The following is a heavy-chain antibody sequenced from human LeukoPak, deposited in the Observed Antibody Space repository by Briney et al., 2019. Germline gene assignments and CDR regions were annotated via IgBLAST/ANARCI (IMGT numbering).Heavy chain of an antibody. V-gene: IGHV1-69*05. J-gene: IGHJ5*02. CDR1: GGTFSSYA. Sequence: ASVKVSCKASGGTFSSYAISWVRQAPGQGLEWMGGIIPIFGTANYAQKFQGRVTITTDESTSTAYMELSSLRSEDTAVYYCARSNDFWSGVRFDPWGQGTLVNVSS. CDR3: ARSNDFWSGVRFDP. D-gene: IGHD3-3*01. CDR2: IIPIFGTA.